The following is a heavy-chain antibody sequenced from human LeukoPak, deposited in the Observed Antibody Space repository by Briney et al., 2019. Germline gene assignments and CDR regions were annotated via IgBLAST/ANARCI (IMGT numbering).Heavy chain of an antibody. CDR3: ARAFQPIAAAGSSASPFDY. D-gene: IGHD6-13*01. Sequence: GASVKVSCKASGYTFTSYYMHWVRQAPGQGLEWMGIINPSGGSTSYAQKFQGRVTMTRDTSTSTVYMELSSLRSEDTAVYYCARAFQPIAAAGSSASPFDYWGQGTLVTVSS. J-gene: IGHJ4*02. CDR2: INPSGGST. CDR1: GYTFTSYY. V-gene: IGHV1-46*01.